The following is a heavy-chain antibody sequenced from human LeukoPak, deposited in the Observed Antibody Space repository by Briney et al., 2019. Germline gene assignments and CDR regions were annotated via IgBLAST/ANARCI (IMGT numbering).Heavy chain of an antibody. Sequence: GGSLRLSCTIFGGTVTTYEFNWVRQVPGKAPEWISYMSRTANRIDHAASVKGRFTMSRDNANNSVFLQMNSLRVDDTAIYYCATRLPFTGYKSWGKGTLVTVSS. D-gene: IGHD5-24*01. CDR1: GGTVTTYE. V-gene: IGHV3-48*03. CDR2: MSRTANRI. CDR3: ATRLPFTGYKS. J-gene: IGHJ4*01.